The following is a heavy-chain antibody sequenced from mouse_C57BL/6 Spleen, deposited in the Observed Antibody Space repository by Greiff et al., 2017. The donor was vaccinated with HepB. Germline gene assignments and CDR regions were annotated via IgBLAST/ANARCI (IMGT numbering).Heavy chain of an antibody. CDR3: ASPYGYDGAWFAY. D-gene: IGHD2-2*01. CDR1: GFSLTSYG. CDR2: IWSGGST. Sequence: VKLVESGPGLVQPSQSLSITCTVSGFSLTSYGVHWVRQSPGKGLEWLGVIWSGGSTDYNAAFISRLSISKDNSKSQVFFKMNSLQADDTAIYYCASPYGYDGAWFAYWGQGTLVTVSA. J-gene: IGHJ3*01. V-gene: IGHV2-2*01.